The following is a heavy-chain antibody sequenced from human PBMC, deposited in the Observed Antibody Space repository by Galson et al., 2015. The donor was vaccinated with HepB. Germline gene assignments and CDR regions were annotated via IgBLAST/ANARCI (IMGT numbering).Heavy chain of an antibody. CDR3: ARDHEWELPPGGIDY. V-gene: IGHV3-21*01. J-gene: IGHJ4*02. D-gene: IGHD1-26*01. Sequence: SLRLSCAASGFTFSSYSMNWVRQAPGKGLEWVSSIGSSSSYIYYADSVKGRFTISRDNAKNSLYLQMNSLRAEDTAVYYCARDHEWELPPGGIDYWGQGTLVTVSS. CDR2: IGSSSSYI. CDR1: GFTFSSYS.